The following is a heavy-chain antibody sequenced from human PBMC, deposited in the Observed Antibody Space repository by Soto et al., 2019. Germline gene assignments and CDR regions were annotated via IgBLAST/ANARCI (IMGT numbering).Heavy chain of an antibody. CDR2: ISSYSGLT. V-gene: IGHV1-18*04. CDR1: GYTFTNYG. CDR3: ARRTPYAPSSYFAGDF. J-gene: IGHJ4*02. D-gene: IGHD3-10*01. Sequence: QVQLVQSGVAVKKPGASVNISCKASGYTFTNYGVSWVRQDPVQGLVWMGWISSYSGLTHYPQHLQGRVTMTTDTSTTTAYLELGSLTSDDTAVYYCARRTPYAPSSYFAGDFWGQGTIITVSS.